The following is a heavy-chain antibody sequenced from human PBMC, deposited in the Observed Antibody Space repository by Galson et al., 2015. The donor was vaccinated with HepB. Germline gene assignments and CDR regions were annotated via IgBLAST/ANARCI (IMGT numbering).Heavy chain of an antibody. J-gene: IGHJ6*03. CDR1: GFTFSSYG. Sequence: SLRLSCAASGFTFSSYGMHWVRQAPGKGLEWVAVISYDGSNKYYADSVKGRFTISRDNSKNTLYLQMNSLRAEDTAVYYCAKDPVWRGASSHSSSSLVRPTHKYYYYYYMDVWGQGTLVTVSS. V-gene: IGHV3-30*18. CDR2: ISYDGSNK. CDR3: AKDPVWRGASSHSSSSLVRPTHKYYYYYYMDV. D-gene: IGHD6-6*01.